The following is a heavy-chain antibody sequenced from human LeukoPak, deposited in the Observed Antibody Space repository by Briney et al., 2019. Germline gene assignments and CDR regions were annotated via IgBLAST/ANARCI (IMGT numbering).Heavy chain of an antibody. D-gene: IGHD4-11*01. CDR3: LAQYYFDY. V-gene: IGHV3-15*01. CDR1: GFSLSDAY. CDR2: IISKSDGGTT. J-gene: IGHJ4*02. Sequence: GGSLRLSCAASGFSLSDAYMSWVRQTPGKRLEWIGRIISKSDGGTTDYAAPVQGRFIISRDDSKGTLYLQLNSLRTDDTAVYYCLAQYYFDYWGRGTLVTVSS.